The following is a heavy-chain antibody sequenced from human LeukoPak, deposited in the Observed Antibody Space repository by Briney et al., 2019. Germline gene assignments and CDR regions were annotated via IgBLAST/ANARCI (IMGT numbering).Heavy chain of an antibody. Sequence: ASVKVSCKASGYIFTSYDINWVRQATGQGPEWMAWMNPNSDNTGYAQKFQGRITMTRDTSISTAYMELSSLSSEDTAVYYCARGPILVRGVIMADSVGGMDVWGQGTTVTVSS. CDR2: MNPNSDNT. CDR1: GYIFTSYD. V-gene: IGHV1-8*01. CDR3: ARGPILVRGVIMADSVGGMDV. J-gene: IGHJ6*02. D-gene: IGHD3-10*01.